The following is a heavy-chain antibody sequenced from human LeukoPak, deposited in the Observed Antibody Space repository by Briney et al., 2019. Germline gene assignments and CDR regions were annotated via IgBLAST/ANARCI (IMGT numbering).Heavy chain of an antibody. Sequence: GGSLILSCEVSGFALSSFWMPWVRQAPGKGLEWVSPIKSDGSITDYADSVKGRFTIFRDNAKNTLYLQMSSLRVEDTAVYYCGRHFDFWGQGTLVTVSS. CDR3: GRHFDF. CDR2: IKSDGSIT. CDR1: GFALSSFW. V-gene: IGHV3-74*01. J-gene: IGHJ4*02.